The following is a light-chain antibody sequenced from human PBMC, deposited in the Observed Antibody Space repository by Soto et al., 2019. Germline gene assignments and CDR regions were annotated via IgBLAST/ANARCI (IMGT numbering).Light chain of an antibody. CDR2: DNN. V-gene: IGLV1-51*01. CDR3: GTWDRSLTAGG. J-gene: IGLJ2*01. CDR1: TSNIGSSY. Sequence: QSVLTQPPSVSAAPGQTVTISCSGSTSNIGSSYVSWYQQFPGTAPKLLIYDNNKRPSEIPDRFSGSKSGTSATLDITGRQTGDEADEDCGTWDRSLTAGGFGGGTKRTVL.